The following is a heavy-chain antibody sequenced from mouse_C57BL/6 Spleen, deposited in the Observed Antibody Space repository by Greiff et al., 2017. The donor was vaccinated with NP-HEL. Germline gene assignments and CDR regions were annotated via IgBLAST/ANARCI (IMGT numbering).Heavy chain of an antibody. CDR2: IDPANGNT. V-gene: IGHV14-3*01. CDR1: GFNIKNTY. Sequence: EVQLQQSVAELVRPGASVKLSCTASGFNIKNTYMHWVKQRPEQGLEWIGRIDPANGNTKYAPKFQGKATITADTSSKQAYLQLSSLPSENTAIYYCARSKSTPYYFDYWGHGPTPTVSS. D-gene: IGHD5-1*01. CDR3: ARSKSTPYYFDY. J-gene: IGHJ2*01.